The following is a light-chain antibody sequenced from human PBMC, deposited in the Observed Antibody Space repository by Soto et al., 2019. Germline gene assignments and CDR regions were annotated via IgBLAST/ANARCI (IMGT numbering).Light chain of an antibody. V-gene: IGKV3-20*01. CDR3: QQYSSSPLT. CDR2: GAS. Sequence: EIVLTRSPGTLSLSPGERATLSCRASQSVRSSHLAWYQQKPGQAPRLLIYGASSRATGIPDRFSGSGSGTDFTLTISRLEPEDFAVYYCQQYSSSPLTFGGGTKVDIK. J-gene: IGKJ4*01. CDR1: QSVRSSH.